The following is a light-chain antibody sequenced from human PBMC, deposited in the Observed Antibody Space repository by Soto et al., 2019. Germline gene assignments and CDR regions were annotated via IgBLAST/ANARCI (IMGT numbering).Light chain of an antibody. V-gene: IGKV3-20*01. CDR1: QSVSSSY. CDR2: GIS. Sequence: VFMQEPGTPFLSSGERGPLSFRASQSVSSSYLAWYQQKPGQAPRLLIYGISSRATGIPDRFSGSGSGTDFTLTISRLEPEDFAVYYCEQYGSSPRTFGQGT. J-gene: IGKJ1*01. CDR3: EQYGSSPRT.